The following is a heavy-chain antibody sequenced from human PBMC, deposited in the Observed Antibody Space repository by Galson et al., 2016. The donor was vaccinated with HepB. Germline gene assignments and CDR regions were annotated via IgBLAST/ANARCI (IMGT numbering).Heavy chain of an antibody. CDR2: IYHSGST. Sequence: ETLSLTCGVSGDSIGSSNWWNWVRQPPGKGLEWIGEIYHSGSTTYDPSLKSRVTMSVDKSKNQFSLKLSSVTAADTAVHYCARVGSWYGPFDYWGQGILVTVSS. D-gene: IGHD6-13*01. J-gene: IGHJ4*02. V-gene: IGHV4-4*02. CDR3: ARVGSWYGPFDY. CDR1: GDSIGSSNW.